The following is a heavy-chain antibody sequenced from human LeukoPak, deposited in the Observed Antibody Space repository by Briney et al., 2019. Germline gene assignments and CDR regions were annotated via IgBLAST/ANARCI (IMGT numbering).Heavy chain of an antibody. Sequence: GASVKVSCKASGYTFTSYDINWVRQATGQGLEWMGWMNPNSGNTDYAQKFQGRVTMTTDTSTSTAYMEVRNLRSDDTAVYYCARVEGPSIFGVVDYWGQGTLVTVSS. V-gene: IGHV1-8*02. CDR2: MNPNSGNT. CDR1: GYTFTSYD. J-gene: IGHJ4*02. CDR3: ARVEGPSIFGVVDY. D-gene: IGHD3-3*02.